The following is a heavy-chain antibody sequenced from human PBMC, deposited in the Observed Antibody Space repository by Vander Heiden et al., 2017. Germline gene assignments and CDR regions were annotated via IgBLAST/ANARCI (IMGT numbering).Heavy chain of an antibody. CDR1: GFTFSKFW. J-gene: IGHJ6*02. Sequence: EVQLVESGGGLVPPGGSLRLSCAASGFTFSKFWMSWVRQAPGTGLEWVANIQQNGPEKYYVDSVRGRFTISRDNAKNSLYLQMNSLRAEDSAVYYCARNWNDDYYGMDVWGQGTTVTVSS. V-gene: IGHV3-7*01. D-gene: IGHD1-1*01. CDR3: ARNWNDDYYGMDV. CDR2: IQQNGPEK.